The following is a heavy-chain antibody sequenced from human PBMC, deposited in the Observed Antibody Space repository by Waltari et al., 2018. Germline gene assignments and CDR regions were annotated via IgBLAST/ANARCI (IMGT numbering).Heavy chain of an antibody. CDR3: ARGPRT. Sequence: QVQLQESGPGLVKPSETLSLTCTVSGGSNSGFYWSWIRQSPGKELEWIGHIYNSGNTNYNPSLKRRVTISVDTSKNQISLKLNSVTAADTAVYYCARGPRTWGQGTLVTVSS. J-gene: IGHJ5*02. CDR1: GGSNSGFY. CDR2: IYNSGNT. V-gene: IGHV4-59*01.